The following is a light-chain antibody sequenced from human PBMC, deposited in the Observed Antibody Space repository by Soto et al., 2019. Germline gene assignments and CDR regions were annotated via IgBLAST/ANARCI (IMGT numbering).Light chain of an antibody. Sequence: QSALTQPASVSWSLGQSITISRTGTTPDIGNYNYVSWYQQSPGKAPKLLIYEVSNRPSGVSSRFSGSKSGNTASLTISGLRADDEADYYCNSYPNSGSFVFVTGTKVTVL. CDR1: TPDIGNYNY. V-gene: IGLV2-14*01. J-gene: IGLJ1*01. CDR2: EVS. CDR3: NSYPNSGSFV.